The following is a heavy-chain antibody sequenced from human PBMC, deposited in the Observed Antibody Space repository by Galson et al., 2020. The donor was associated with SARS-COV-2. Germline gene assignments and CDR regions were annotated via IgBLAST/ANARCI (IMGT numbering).Heavy chain of an antibody. D-gene: IGHD3-10*01. CDR2: INHSGST. CDR3: ARGAGYGDDH. V-gene: IGHV4-34*01. J-gene: IGHJ4*02. Sequence: SETLSLTCAVYGGSFSGYYWNWIRQPPGKGLEWIGEINHSGSTNYNPSLKSRVTISLDTSKNQFSLKLSSVTAADTAMYYCARGAGYGDDHLGQGPLLSVS. CDR1: GGSFSGYY.